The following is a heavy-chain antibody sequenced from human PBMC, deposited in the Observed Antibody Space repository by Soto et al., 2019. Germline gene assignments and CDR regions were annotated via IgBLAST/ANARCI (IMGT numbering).Heavy chain of an antibody. Sequence: GGSLRLSCAASGFTFSNAWMNWVRQAPGKGLEWVGRIKSKTDGGTTDYAAPVKGRFTISRDNSKNTLYLQMNSLRAEDTAVYYCASGTNGAFFVYWGQGILVTVSS. CDR3: ASGTNGAFFVY. V-gene: IGHV3-15*07. CDR2: IKSKTDGGTT. D-gene: IGHD2-8*01. CDR1: GFTFSNAW. J-gene: IGHJ4*02.